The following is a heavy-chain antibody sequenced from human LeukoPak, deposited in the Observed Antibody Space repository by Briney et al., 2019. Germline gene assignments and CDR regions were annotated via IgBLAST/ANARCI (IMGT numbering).Heavy chain of an antibody. CDR3: AREYYGSGSYYDGYYFDY. V-gene: IGHV1-69*06. Sequence: SVKVSCMASVDTFINYAVAWVRQAPGQGLEWMGLIIPAFGTTHYAQRFQGRVTITSDKSTTTAYMELGSMTSEDTAIYYCAREYYGSGSYYDGYYFDYWGQGTLVTVSS. J-gene: IGHJ4*02. D-gene: IGHD3-10*01. CDR2: IIPAFGTT. CDR1: VDTFINYA.